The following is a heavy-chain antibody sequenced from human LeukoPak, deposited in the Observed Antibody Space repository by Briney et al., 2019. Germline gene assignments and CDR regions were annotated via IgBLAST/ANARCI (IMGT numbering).Heavy chain of an antibody. J-gene: IGHJ3*02. CDR2: ISGSGGST. Sequence: PGGSLRLSCAASGFTFSSYAMSWVRQAPGKGLEWVSAISGSGGSTYYADSVKGRFTISRDNSKNTLYLQMNSLRAEDTAVYYCAKDHSSGYDSDDAFDIWGQGTMVTVSS. CDR3: AKDHSSGYDSDDAFDI. V-gene: IGHV3-23*01. CDR1: GFTFSSYA. D-gene: IGHD5-12*01.